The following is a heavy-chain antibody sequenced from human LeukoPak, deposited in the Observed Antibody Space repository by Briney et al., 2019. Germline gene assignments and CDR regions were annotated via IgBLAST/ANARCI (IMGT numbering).Heavy chain of an antibody. CDR3: ARDDDGMDV. J-gene: IGHJ6*02. Sequence: ASVKVSCKGSGYTVTGYYMHWVRQAPGQGLEWMGWIKPKGGGTNYAQKFQGRVTMTRDTSISTAYMELSRLTSDDTAVYYCARDDDGMDVWGQGTTVIVSS. CDR2: IKPKGGGT. CDR1: GYTVTGYY. V-gene: IGHV1-2*02.